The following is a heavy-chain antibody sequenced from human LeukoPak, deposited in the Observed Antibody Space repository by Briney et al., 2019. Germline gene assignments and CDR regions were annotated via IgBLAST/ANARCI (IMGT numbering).Heavy chain of an antibody. CDR3: ARGGYYYDSSGPYYYYYMDV. CDR2: INHSGST. Sequence: SETLSLTCAVYGGSFSGYYRSWIRQPPGKGLEWIGEINHSGSTNYNPSTKSRGTISVDTSKNQFSLKLSSVTGADTAVYYCARGGYYYDSSGPYYYYYMDVWGKGTTVTVSS. V-gene: IGHV4-34*01. D-gene: IGHD3-22*01. CDR1: GGSFSGYY. J-gene: IGHJ6*03.